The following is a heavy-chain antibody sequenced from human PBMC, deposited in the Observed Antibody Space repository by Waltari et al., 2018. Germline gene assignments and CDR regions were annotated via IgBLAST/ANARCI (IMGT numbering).Heavy chain of an antibody. J-gene: IGHJ4*02. V-gene: IGHV4-59*11. CDR3: ARGLNPYGSGWYGDY. CDR1: GASISSHY. Sequence: QVQLQESGPGLVKPSETLSLTCTVSGASISSHYWSWIRQPPGKGLEWIAYIYYSGSANYNPSLKSRVTISVDTSKNQFSLRLSSVTAADTAVYYCARGLNPYGSGWYGDYWGQGTLVTVSS. D-gene: IGHD6-19*01. CDR2: IYYSGSA.